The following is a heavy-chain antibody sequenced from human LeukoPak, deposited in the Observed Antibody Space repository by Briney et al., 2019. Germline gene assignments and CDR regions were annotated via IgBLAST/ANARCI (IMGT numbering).Heavy chain of an antibody. CDR2: IYYSGST. CDR3: ARDLGSSSWYTTNGYYYYMDV. D-gene: IGHD6-13*01. V-gene: IGHV4-39*02. CDR1: GGSISSSSYY. Sequence: SETLSLTCTVSGGSISSSSYYWGWIRQPPGKGLEWIGSIYYSGSTYYNPSLKSRVTISVDTSKDQFSLKLSSVTAADTAVYYCARDLGSSSWYTTNGYYYYMDVWGKGTTVTISS. J-gene: IGHJ6*03.